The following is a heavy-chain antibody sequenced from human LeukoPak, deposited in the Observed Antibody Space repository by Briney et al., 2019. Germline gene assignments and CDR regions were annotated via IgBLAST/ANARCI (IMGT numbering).Heavy chain of an antibody. CDR2: INAGNGHT. V-gene: IGHV1-3*01. CDR3: ARGIWSRTVSSYYFDC. Sequence: ASVKVSCKASGYTFTSYAMHWVRQALGQRLEWMGWINAGNGHTRYSQRFQGRVTITRDTSASTVYMEVTSLRFEDTAVYYCARGIWSRTVSSYYFDCWGQGTLVTVSS. J-gene: IGHJ4*02. CDR1: GYTFTSYA. D-gene: IGHD3-3*01.